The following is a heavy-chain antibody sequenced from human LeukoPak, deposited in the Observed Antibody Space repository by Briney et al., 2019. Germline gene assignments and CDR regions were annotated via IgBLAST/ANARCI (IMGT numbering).Heavy chain of an antibody. CDR3: VASSPQNWKAHDY. V-gene: IGHV1-24*01. Sequence: ASVKVSCKVSGYTLSEFSMHWVRQAPGKGLEWMGGFDPEDGETIYAQKFQGRVSMTEDTSTDTAYMELSSLRSEDTAVYYCVASSPQNWKAHDYRGQGTLVTVSS. CDR1: GYTLSEFS. CDR2: FDPEDGET. J-gene: IGHJ4*02. D-gene: IGHD1-1*01.